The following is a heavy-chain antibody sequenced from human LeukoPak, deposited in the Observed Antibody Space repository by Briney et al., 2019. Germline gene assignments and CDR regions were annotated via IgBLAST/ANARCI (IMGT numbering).Heavy chain of an antibody. D-gene: IGHD3-16*01. V-gene: IGHV3-30-3*01. CDR1: GFTFSSYA. CDR3: AREGESKTGGIDY. Sequence: GRSLRLSCAASGFTFSSYAMHWVRQAPGKGLEWVAVISYDGSNKYYADSVKGRFTISRDNTKNVLYLQMNSLRAEDTAVYYCAREGESKTGGIDYWGQGTLVTVSS. CDR2: ISYDGSNK. J-gene: IGHJ4*02.